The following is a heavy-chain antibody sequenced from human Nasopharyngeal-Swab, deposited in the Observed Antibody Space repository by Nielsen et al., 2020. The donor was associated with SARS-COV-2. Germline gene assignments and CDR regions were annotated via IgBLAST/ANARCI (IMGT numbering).Heavy chain of an antibody. CDR2: MNPNSSNT. Sequence: ASVKVSCKVSGYTFTSYDINWVRQATGQGLEWMGWMNPNSSNTGYAQKFQGRVTMTRNTSISTAYMELSSLRSEDTAVYYCARVKSPGYSSSWYRDYYGMDVWGQGTTVTVSS. CDR1: GYTFTSYD. V-gene: IGHV1-8*01. CDR3: ARVKSPGYSSSWYRDYYGMDV. D-gene: IGHD6-13*01. J-gene: IGHJ6*02.